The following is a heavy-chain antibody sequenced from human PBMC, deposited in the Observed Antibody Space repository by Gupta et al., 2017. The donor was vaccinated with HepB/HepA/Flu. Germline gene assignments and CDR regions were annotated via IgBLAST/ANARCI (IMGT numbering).Heavy chain of an antibody. V-gene: IGHV3-30*18. CDR1: GFPFSSYG. D-gene: IGHD2-2*01. CDR3: AKVRVPAAIYDAFGI. CDR2: ISYDGSNK. J-gene: IGHJ3*02. Sequence: QVQLVESGGGVVQPGRSLRLSCAASGFPFSSYGMHWVRQAPGKGLAWVAVISYDGSNKYYADAGKGRFTISRDNSKNTLDVQMNRVRAEDTAVYYCAKVRVPAAIYDAFGIGGQGTMVTVSA.